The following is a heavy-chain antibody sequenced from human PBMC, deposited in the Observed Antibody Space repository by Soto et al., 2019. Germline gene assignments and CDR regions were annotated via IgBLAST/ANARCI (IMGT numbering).Heavy chain of an antibody. V-gene: IGHV1-69*13. J-gene: IGHJ5*02. CDR2: IIPIFGTA. CDR3: ARGISDTYWFDP. CDR1: GGTFSSYA. Sequence: GASVKVSCKASGGTFSSYAISWVRQAPGQGLEWMGGIIPIFGTANYAQKFQGRVTITADESTRTAYMELSSLRSEDTAVYYCARGISDTYWFDPWGQGTLVTVSS. D-gene: IGHD2-2*02.